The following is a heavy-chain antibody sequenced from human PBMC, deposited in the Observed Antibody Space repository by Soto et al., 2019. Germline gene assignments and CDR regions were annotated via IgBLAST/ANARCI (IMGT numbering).Heavy chain of an antibody. J-gene: IGHJ5*02. V-gene: IGHV3-23*01. D-gene: IGHD3-10*01. Sequence: EVQLLESGGGLVQRGGSLRLSCAASGFTFSSYAMSWVRQAPGKGLEWVSAISGSGGTTYYADSVKGRFTISRDNSKNKVDLQMNRLGAEETAGNYWAKSFGQPGPPDHGGPGTLV. CDR2: ISGSGGTT. CDR1: GFTFSSYA. CDR3: AKSFGQPGPPDH.